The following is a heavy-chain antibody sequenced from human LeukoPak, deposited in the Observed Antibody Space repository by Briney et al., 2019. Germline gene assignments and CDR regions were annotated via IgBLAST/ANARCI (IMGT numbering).Heavy chain of an antibody. D-gene: IGHD1-1*01. Sequence: GGSLRLSCAASGFTFSDYYMSWIRQAPGKGLEWVSYISSSGSTIYYADSVKGRFTISRDNAKNSLYLQMNSLRAEDTAVYYCARVCRDWNHAFDYWGQGTLVTVSS. CDR2: ISSSGSTI. J-gene: IGHJ4*02. V-gene: IGHV3-11*01. CDR1: GFTFSDYY. CDR3: ARVCRDWNHAFDY.